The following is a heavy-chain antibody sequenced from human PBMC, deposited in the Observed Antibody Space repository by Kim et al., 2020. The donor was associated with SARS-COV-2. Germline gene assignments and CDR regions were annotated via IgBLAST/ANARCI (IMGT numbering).Heavy chain of an antibody. V-gene: IGHV3-73*01. J-gene: IGHJ3*02. Sequence: GGSLRLSCAASGFTFSGSTMHWVRQASGKWLEWVGRIRSKPKNYATAYAASVKGRFTISRDDSKNTAYLQMSSLKTEDTAVYYCTRVNPIAGGWYDAFDIWGQGTMVTVTS. CDR1: GFTFSGST. CDR3: TRVNPIAGGWYDAFDI. CDR2: IRSKPKNYAT. D-gene: IGHD6-19*01.